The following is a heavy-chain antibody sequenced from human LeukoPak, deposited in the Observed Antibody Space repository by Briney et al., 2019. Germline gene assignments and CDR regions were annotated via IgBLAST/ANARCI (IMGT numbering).Heavy chain of an antibody. D-gene: IGHD3-22*01. Sequence: SVKVSCKASGGTFSSYAISWVRQAPGQGLEWMGGIIPIFGTANYAQKLQGRVTMTTDTSTSTAYMELRSLRSDDTAVYYCARSSLYFTMTLYWGQGTLVTVSS. J-gene: IGHJ4*02. CDR2: IIPIFGTA. CDR3: ARSSLYFTMTLY. CDR1: GGTFSSYA. V-gene: IGHV1-69*05.